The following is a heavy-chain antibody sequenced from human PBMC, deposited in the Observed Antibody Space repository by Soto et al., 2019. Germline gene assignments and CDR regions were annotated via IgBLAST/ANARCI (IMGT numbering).Heavy chain of an antibody. D-gene: IGHD3-10*01. Sequence: EVQLVESGGGLVQPGGSLRLSCATSGFTFSDYWIHWVRQAPGKGLVWVSRINGDGSSTDYADSVKGRFTISRDNAENTVHLQMNSLSAEDTAVYYCARGIRGKYGMDVWGHGTTITVSS. CDR1: GFTFSDYW. CDR3: ARGIRGKYGMDV. J-gene: IGHJ6*02. CDR2: INGDGSST. V-gene: IGHV3-74*01.